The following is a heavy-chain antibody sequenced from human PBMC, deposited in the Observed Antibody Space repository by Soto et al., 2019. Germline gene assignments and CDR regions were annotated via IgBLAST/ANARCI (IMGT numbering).Heavy chain of an antibody. CDR1: GGTFNSYA. CDR3: ARGIVTGSEYNYYYYGMDV. Sequence: QVQLVQSGAEVKMPGSSVKVSCKASGGTFNSYAIDWVRQAPGQGLEWMGGIIPIFGTTNYPKKLQGRVKLTAAESTRTAYMELSTLRSEDTAVYYCARGIVTGSEYNYYYYGMDVWGQGTTVTVSS. CDR2: IIPIFGTT. D-gene: IGHD1-1*01. V-gene: IGHV1-69*12. J-gene: IGHJ6*02.